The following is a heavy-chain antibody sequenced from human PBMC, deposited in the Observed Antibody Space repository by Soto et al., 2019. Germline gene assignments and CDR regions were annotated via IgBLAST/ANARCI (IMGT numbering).Heavy chain of an antibody. CDR1: GFTFSSYG. V-gene: IGHV3-33*01. CDR3: ARELKQMAEVSYYGMDV. D-gene: IGHD6-13*01. CDR2: IWYDGSNK. J-gene: IGHJ6*02. Sequence: PGGSLRLSCAASGFTFSSYGMHWVRQAPGKGLEWVAVIWYDGSNKYYADSVKGRFTISRDNSKNTLYLQMNSLRAEDTAVYYCARELKQMAEVSYYGMDVWGQGTTVTVYS.